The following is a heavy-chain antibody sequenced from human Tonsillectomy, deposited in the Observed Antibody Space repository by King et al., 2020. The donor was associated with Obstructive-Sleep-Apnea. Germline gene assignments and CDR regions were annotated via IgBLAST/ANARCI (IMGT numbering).Heavy chain of an antibody. Sequence: VQLVESGGGVVQPGGSLRLSCAASGFSFSSYGMHWVRQAPGKGLEWVAFIRYDGSNKYYSDSVKGRFTISRATPKKTLYLQMNSLRAEDTAVFYCAKATAAAGTFADYWGQGTLVTVSS. J-gene: IGHJ4*02. V-gene: IGHV3-30*02. D-gene: IGHD6-13*01. CDR2: IRYDGSNK. CDR1: GFSFSSYG. CDR3: AKATAAAGTFADY.